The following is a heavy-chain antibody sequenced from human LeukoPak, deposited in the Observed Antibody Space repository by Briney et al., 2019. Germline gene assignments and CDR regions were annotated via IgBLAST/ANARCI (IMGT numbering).Heavy chain of an antibody. D-gene: IGHD4-17*01. V-gene: IGHV3-30-3*01. CDR1: GFXFSSYA. Sequence: GGSLRLSCAASGFXFSSYAIHWVRQAPGKGLEWVAVISYDGSNKYYADSVKGRFTISRDNSKNTLYLQMNSLRAEDTAVYYCARCHYGDYGFDYWGQGTLVTVSS. CDR3: ARCHYGDYGFDY. CDR2: ISYDGSNK. J-gene: IGHJ4*02.